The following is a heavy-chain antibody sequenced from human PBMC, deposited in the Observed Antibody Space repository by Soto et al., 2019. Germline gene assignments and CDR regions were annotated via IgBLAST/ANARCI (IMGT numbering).Heavy chain of an antibody. J-gene: IGHJ6*03. V-gene: IGHV4-39*01. CDR1: GGSISSSSYY. CDR2: IYYSGST. CDR3: ASLPSDIVVVVAAIRGNYMDV. D-gene: IGHD2-15*01. Sequence: SETLSLTCTVSGGSISSSSYYWGWIRQPPGKGLEWFGSIYYSGSTYYNPSLKSRVTIPVDTSKNQFSLKLSSVTAADTAVYYCASLPSDIVVVVAAIRGNYMDVWGKGTTVTVSS.